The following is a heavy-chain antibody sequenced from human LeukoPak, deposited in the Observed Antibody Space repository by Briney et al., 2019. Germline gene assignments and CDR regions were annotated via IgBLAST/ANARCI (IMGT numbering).Heavy chain of an antibody. CDR1: GFTFSSYW. V-gene: IGHV3-74*01. CDR2: INSDGSST. CDR3: ASLGDSSGYYSHSGGAFDI. J-gene: IGHJ3*02. D-gene: IGHD3-22*01. Sequence: GGSLRLSCAASGFTFSSYWMHWVRQAPGKGLVWVSRINSDGSSTSYADSVKGRFTISRDNAKNSLYLQMNSLRAEDTAVYYCASLGDSSGYYSHSGGAFDIWGQGTMVTVSS.